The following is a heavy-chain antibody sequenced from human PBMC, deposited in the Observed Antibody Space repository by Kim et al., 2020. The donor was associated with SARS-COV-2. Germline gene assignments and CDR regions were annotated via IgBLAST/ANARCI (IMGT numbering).Heavy chain of an antibody. Sequence: ASVKVSCKASGYTFTSYGISWVRQAPGQGLEWMGWISAYNGNTNYAQKLQGRVTMTTDTSTSTAYMELRSLRSDDTAVYYCARVETRRNWGWEYYYGMDVWGQGTTVTVSS. CDR1: GYTFTSYG. J-gene: IGHJ6*02. V-gene: IGHV1-18*01. D-gene: IGHD7-27*01. CDR3: ARVETRRNWGWEYYYGMDV. CDR2: ISAYNGNT.